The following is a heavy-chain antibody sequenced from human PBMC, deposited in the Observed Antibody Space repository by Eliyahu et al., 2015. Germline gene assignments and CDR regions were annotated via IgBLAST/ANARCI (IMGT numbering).Heavy chain of an antibody. CDR1: GFSXSSCX. J-gene: IGHJ4*02. Sequence: EVQLLESGGGLVQPGGSLRLSCAASGFSXSSCXMSXVRQAPGKGXEWVSTIGVTGNTYYTDSVKGRFTISRDNFRNTLDLQMNSLTVEDTAVYYCAKRLYCRGGICFNHFDYWGQGALVTVSS. CDR2: IGVTGNT. D-gene: IGHD2-15*01. V-gene: IGHV3-23*01. CDR3: AKRLYCRGGICFNHFDY.